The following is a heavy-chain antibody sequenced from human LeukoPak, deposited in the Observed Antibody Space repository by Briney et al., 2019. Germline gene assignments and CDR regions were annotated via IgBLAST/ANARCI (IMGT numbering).Heavy chain of an antibody. CDR2: IYYSGST. D-gene: IGHD3-9*01. J-gene: IGHJ5*02. CDR1: GGSISSYY. V-gene: IGHV4-59*12. Sequence: KPSETLSLTCTVSGGSISSYYWSWIRQPPGKGLEWIGYIYYSGSTNYNPSLKSRVTISVDTSKNKFSLKLSSVTAADTAVYYCARVNYDILTGYPYNWFDPWGQGTLVTVSS. CDR3: ARVNYDILTGYPYNWFDP.